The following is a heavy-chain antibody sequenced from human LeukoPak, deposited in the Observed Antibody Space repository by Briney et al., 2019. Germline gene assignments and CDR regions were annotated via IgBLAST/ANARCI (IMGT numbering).Heavy chain of an antibody. V-gene: IGHV4-4*07. Sequence: SETLSLTCTVSGGSISSYYWSWIRQPAGKGLEWIGRIYTSGSTNYNPSLKSRVTISLDTSKNQFSLKLSSVTAADTAVYYCARGDSGGYHYYGMDVWGQGTTVTVSS. D-gene: IGHD6-19*01. J-gene: IGHJ6*02. CDR3: ARGDSGGYHYYGMDV. CDR2: IYTSGST. CDR1: GGSISSYY.